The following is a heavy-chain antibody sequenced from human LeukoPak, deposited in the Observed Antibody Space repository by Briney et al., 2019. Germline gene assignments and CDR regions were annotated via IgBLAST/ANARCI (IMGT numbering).Heavy chain of an antibody. CDR3: ATIHYDILTGYKYYFDY. J-gene: IGHJ4*02. V-gene: IGHV1-18*01. Sequence: AASVKVSCKASGYTFTSYGISWVRQAPGQGLEWMGWISAYNGNTNYAQKLQGRVTMTTDTSTSTAYMELRSLRSDDTAVYYCATIHYDILTGYKYYFDYWGQGTLVTVSS. CDR1: GYTFTSYG. CDR2: ISAYNGNT. D-gene: IGHD3-9*01.